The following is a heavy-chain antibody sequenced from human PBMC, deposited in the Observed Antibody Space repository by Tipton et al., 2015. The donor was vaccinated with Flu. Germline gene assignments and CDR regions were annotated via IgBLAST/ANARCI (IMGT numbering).Heavy chain of an antibody. D-gene: IGHD6-19*01. V-gene: IGHV4-39*07. J-gene: IGHJ6*01. CDR2: IYHSWST. CDR3: ARDGGVGSGWSYSGGNYYYCMVV. CDR1: VGSITISHYY. Sequence: LRLSCTVSVGSITISHYYWGWIRQPPGKGLEWIGSIYHSWSTFYHPSLNSRVTISVDTSKHQFSLKLSSVTAADTAVYYCARDGGVGSGWSYSGGNYYYCMVVWGQGTTVIV.